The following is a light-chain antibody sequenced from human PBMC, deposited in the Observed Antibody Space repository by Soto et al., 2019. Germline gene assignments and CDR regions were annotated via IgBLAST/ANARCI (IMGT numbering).Light chain of an antibody. J-gene: IGLJ1*01. CDR3: CSYVGSYTFV. Sequence: QSALTQPRSVSGSPGQSVTISCTGTSSDVGAYNYVSWYQQSPGKAPQLMIYDVTKRPSGVPDRFSGSKSGNTASLTISGLQAEDEADYYCCSYVGSYTFVF. CDR2: DVT. CDR1: SSDVGAYNY. V-gene: IGLV2-11*01.